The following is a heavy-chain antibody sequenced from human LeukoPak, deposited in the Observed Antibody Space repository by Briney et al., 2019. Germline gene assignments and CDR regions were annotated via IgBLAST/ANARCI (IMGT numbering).Heavy chain of an antibody. CDR2: IYHSGST. CDR3: ARVFWSGYSYFDY. Sequence: SETLSLTCTVSDYSINSGYYWDWIRQPPGKGLEWIGSIYHSGSTYYNPSLKSRVTISVDTSKNRFSLKLSSVTAADTAVYYCARVFWSGYSYFDYWGQGTLVTVSS. J-gene: IGHJ4*02. V-gene: IGHV4-38-2*02. D-gene: IGHD3-3*01. CDR1: DYSINSGYY.